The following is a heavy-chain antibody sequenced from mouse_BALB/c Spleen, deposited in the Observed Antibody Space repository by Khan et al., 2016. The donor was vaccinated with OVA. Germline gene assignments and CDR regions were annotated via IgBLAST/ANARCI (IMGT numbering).Heavy chain of an antibody. CDR3: ARGGAAYYRDDRGGMDY. D-gene: IGHD2-14*01. Sequence: QIQLVQSGPELKKSGETVRISCKASGYTFTTAGMQWVQKMPGKGLKWIGWINTHSGVPKYAEDFKGRFAFSLETSASTAYLQITNLKNEDTATXFCARGGAAYYRDDRGGMDYWGQGTSVTGSS. V-gene: IGHV9-4*02. CDR2: INTHSGVP. J-gene: IGHJ4*01. CDR1: GYTFTTAG.